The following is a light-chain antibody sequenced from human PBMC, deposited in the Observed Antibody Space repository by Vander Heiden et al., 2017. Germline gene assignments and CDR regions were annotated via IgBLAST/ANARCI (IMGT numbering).Light chain of an antibody. Sequence: ENVLTQSPGTLSLSPGERATLSCRASQSVDINYLALYQQRPCQAPRLLLFEASRRATGIPDRFSGSGSGTDFTLTISRLEPEDFAVYYCQQCGYSPRFGGGTRVEI. CDR2: EAS. CDR3: QQCGYSPR. V-gene: IGKV3-20*01. J-gene: IGKJ4*01. CDR1: QSVDINY.